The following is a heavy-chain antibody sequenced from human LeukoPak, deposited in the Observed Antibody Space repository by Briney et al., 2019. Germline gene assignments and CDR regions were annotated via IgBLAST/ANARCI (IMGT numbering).Heavy chain of an antibody. V-gene: IGHV4-4*02. J-gene: IGHJ5*02. CDR2: VYHSGST. CDR1: GDSISTNHW. D-gene: IGHD6-6*01. CDR3: ASLSSIAAPNMNWFDP. Sequence: PSGTLSLTCAVSGDSISTNHWWSWVRQPPGKGLEWIGEVYHSGSTNYNPSLKSRVTISVDSSKNQFSLKLSSVTAADTAVYYCASLSSIAAPNMNWFDPWGQGTLVTVSS.